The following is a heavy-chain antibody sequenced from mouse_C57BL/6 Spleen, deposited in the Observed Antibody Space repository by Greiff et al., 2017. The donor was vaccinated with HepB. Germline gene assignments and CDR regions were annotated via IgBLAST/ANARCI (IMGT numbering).Heavy chain of an antibody. D-gene: IGHD4-1*01. CDR2: INYDGSST. CDR3: AREGAGTEFAY. CDR1: GFTFSDYY. J-gene: IGHJ3*01. Sequence: EVMLVESEGGLVQPGSSMKLSCTASGFTFSDYYMAWVRQVPEKGLEWVANINYDGSSTYYLDSLKSRFIISRDNAKNILYLQMSSLKSEDTATYYCAREGAGTEFAYWGQGTLVTVSA. V-gene: IGHV5-16*01.